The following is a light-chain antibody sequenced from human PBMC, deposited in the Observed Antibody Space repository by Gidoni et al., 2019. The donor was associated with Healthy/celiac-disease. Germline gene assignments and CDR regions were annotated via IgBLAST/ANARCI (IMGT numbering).Light chain of an antibody. V-gene: IGLV1-51*01. CDR2: DNN. J-gene: IGLJ3*02. CDR1: NSNIGSNY. CDR3: GAWDGSLTVWL. Sequence: QSVLTQPPSLSAAPGQKITISCSGSNSNIGSNYVSWYQQLPGKAPKLLLYDNNVRPSGIPDRFSGSKSGSSATLGITGLQTGDEADYYCGAWDGSLTVWLFGGGTKLTVL.